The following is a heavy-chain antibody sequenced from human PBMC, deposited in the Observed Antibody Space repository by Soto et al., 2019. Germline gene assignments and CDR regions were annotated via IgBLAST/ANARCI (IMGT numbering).Heavy chain of an antibody. Sequence: QVQLVESGGGVVQPGRSLRVSCAASGFTFSNYAIHWVRRAPGKGLEWVAITSSDGSEKDYADSVKGRFTISRDNSKNTLYLQMNSLRAEDTAVYYCARDRDKILTGYHDYWGQGTLVTVSS. CDR3: ARDRDKILTGYHDY. D-gene: IGHD3-9*01. CDR1: GFTFSNYA. CDR2: TSSDGSEK. V-gene: IGHV3-30-3*01. J-gene: IGHJ4*02.